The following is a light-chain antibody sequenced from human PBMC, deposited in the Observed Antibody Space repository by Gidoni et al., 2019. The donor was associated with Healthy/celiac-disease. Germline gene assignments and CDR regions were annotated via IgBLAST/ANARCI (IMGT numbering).Light chain of an antibody. CDR1: QDISNY. CDR3: QQYDNLPYT. V-gene: IGKV1-33*01. J-gene: IGKJ2*01. Sequence: DIQMTQPPSSLSASVGARVTITCQASQDISNYLNWYQQKPGKAPKHLIYDASNLETGVPSRFSGSGSGTDFTFTISSLQPEDITTYYCQQYDNLPYTFGQGTRLEIK. CDR2: DAS.